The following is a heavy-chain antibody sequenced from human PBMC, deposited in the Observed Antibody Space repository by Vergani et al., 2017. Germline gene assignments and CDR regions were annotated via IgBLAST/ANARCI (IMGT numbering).Heavy chain of an antibody. CDR3: ARDQHSSGLRPGFDP. Sequence: QVQLVQSGAEVKKPGASVKVSCKASGYTFTGSYMHWVRQAPGQGLEWMGWINPNSGGTNYAQKFQGRVTMTRDTSISTAYMELSRLRSDDTAVYYCARDQHSSGLRPGFDPWGQGTLVTVSS. V-gene: IGHV1-2*02. CDR2: INPNSGGT. J-gene: IGHJ5*02. CDR1: GYTFTGSY. D-gene: IGHD6-19*01.